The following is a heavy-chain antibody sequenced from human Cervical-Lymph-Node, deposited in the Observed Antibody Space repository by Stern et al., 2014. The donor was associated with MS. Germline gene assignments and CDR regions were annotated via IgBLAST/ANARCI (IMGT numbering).Heavy chain of an antibody. CDR3: ARRYGYIWGSLYNWFDP. D-gene: IGHD3-16*01. Sequence: VQLVQSGAEVKKPGESLKISCKGSGYSFASHWIGWVRQMPGKGLEWVGIIYPGASDTRYSPSFQGQVTISVDKSINTAYLQWNSLEASDTAMYYCARRYGYIWGSLYNWFDPWGQGTLVTVSS. CDR1: GYSFASHW. CDR2: IYPGASDT. V-gene: IGHV5-51*03. J-gene: IGHJ5*02.